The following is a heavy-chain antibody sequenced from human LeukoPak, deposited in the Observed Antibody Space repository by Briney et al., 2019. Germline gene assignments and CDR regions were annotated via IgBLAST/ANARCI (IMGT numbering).Heavy chain of an antibody. D-gene: IGHD4-17*01. CDR1: GFTFSIYT. V-gene: IGHV3-21*01. J-gene: IGHJ4*02. CDR3: ARVMNDYGDYVFDY. CDR2: ISSSSGYI. Sequence: GGSLRLSCAASGFTFSIYTMNWVRQAPGKGLEWVASISSSSGYIYYAASVKGRLTISRDNAKNSLYLQMNSLRTEDTAVYYCARVMNDYGDYVFDYWGQGTLVTVSS.